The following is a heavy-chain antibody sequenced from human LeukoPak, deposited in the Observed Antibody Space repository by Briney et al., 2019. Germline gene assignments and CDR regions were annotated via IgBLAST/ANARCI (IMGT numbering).Heavy chain of an antibody. Sequence: GGSLRLSCAASGFTFISYAMSWVCQAPGKGLEWVSAISGSGGSTYYADSVKGRFTTSRDNSKNTLYLQMNSLRAEDTAVYYCAKAYDFWSGYYASPNAFDIWGQGTMVTVSS. J-gene: IGHJ3*02. CDR1: GFTFISYA. D-gene: IGHD3-3*01. CDR3: AKAYDFWSGYYASPNAFDI. V-gene: IGHV3-23*01. CDR2: ISGSGGST.